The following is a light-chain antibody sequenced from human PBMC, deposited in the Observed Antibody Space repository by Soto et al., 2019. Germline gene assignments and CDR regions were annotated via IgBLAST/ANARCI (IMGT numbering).Light chain of an antibody. J-gene: IGKJ1*01. CDR3: QQRSNWPWT. Sequence: EVVLTQSPAIVSLSPGERATLSCRASQSVGGYFAWYQQKPGQTPRLLIYDTSSRATGIPVRFSGSGSGTDFALTIGRLGPEDLGVYYCQQRSNWPWTFGQGTKVEIK. CDR1: QSVGGY. CDR2: DTS. V-gene: IGKV3-11*01.